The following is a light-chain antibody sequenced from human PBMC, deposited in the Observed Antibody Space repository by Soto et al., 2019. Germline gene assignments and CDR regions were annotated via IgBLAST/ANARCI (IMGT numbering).Light chain of an antibody. Sequence: NFMLTQPHSVSESPGKTVTISCTRSSGSIASNYVQWYQQRPGSAPTTVIYEDNQRLSGVPDRFSGSIDSSSNSASLTISGLKTEDEADYYCQSYDSTNVVFGGGTQLTVL. V-gene: IGLV6-57*03. CDR3: QSYDSTNVV. CDR2: EDN. J-gene: IGLJ2*01. CDR1: SGSIASNY.